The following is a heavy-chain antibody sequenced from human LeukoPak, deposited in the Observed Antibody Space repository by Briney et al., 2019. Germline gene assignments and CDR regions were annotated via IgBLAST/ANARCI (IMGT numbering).Heavy chain of an antibody. CDR1: GYTFTSYG. CDR2: ISAYNGNT. D-gene: IGHD3-3*01. Sequence: ASVKVSCKASGYTFTSYGISWVRQATGQGLEWMGWISAYNGNTNYAQKLQGRVTMTTDTSTSTAYMELRSLRSDDTAVYYCARYRWSGYYYRGDAFDIWGQGTMVTVSS. V-gene: IGHV1-18*01. J-gene: IGHJ3*02. CDR3: ARYRWSGYYYRGDAFDI.